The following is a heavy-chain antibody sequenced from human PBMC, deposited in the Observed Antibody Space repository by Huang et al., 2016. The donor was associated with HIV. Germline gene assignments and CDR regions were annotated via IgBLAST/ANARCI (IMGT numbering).Heavy chain of an antibody. J-gene: IGHJ6*02. CDR3: ATKTAGMDI. CDR1: TFTFGAYW. Sequence: VESGGRSVQPGGSIKLSCVGSTFTFGAYWMSWVRQPPGKGLEWVANIKQDESEKYYVDSVKGRCNISRDNARKVLVLEMDDLRVEDTAIYFCATKTAGMDIWGQGTTVTVSS. D-gene: IGHD1-7*01. CDR2: IKQDESEK. V-gene: IGHV3-7*01.